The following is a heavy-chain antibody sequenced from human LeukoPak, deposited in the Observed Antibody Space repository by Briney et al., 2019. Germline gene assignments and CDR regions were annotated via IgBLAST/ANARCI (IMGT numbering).Heavy chain of an antibody. V-gene: IGHV3-66*01. J-gene: IGHJ3*02. Sequence: GGSLRLSCAASGFTVSSNYMSWVRQAPGKGLEWVSVIYSGGSTYYAASVKGRFTISRDNSKNTLYLQMNSLRAEDTAVYYCARASYYDILTGYYMSAFDIWGQGTMVTVSS. CDR1: GFTVSSNY. CDR2: IYSGGST. CDR3: ARASYYDILTGYYMSAFDI. D-gene: IGHD3-9*01.